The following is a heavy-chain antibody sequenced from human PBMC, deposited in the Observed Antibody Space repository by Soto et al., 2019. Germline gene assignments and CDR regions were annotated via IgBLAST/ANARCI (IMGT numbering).Heavy chain of an antibody. D-gene: IGHD4-17*01. J-gene: IGHJ6*03. CDR1: GGSISSYY. CDR2: IYYSGST. Sequence: PSETLSLTCTVSGGSISSYYWSWIRQPPGKGLEWIGYIYYSGSTNYNPSLKSRVTISVDTSKNQFSLKLSSVTAADTAVYYCARGRGDYTAYHMDVWGKGTTVTVSS. CDR3: ARGRGDYTAYHMDV. V-gene: IGHV4-59*01.